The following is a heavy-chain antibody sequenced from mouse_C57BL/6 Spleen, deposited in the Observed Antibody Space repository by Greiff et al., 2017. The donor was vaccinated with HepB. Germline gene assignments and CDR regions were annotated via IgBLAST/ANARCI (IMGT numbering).Heavy chain of an antibody. CDR3: ARMDYDYDGGPHAMDY. Sequence: QVQLQQPGAELVKPGASVKLSCKASGYTFTSYWMHWVKQRPGQGLEWIGMIHPNSGSTNYNEKFKSKATLTVDKSSSTAYMQLSSLTSEDSAVYYCARMDYDYDGGPHAMDYWGQGTSVTVSS. CDR1: GYTFTSYW. J-gene: IGHJ4*01. CDR2: IHPNSGST. V-gene: IGHV1-64*01. D-gene: IGHD2-4*01.